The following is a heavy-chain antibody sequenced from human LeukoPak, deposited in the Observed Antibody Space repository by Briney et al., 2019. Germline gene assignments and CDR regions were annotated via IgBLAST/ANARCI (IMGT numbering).Heavy chain of an antibody. D-gene: IGHD4-23*01. CDR3: AKDPHYERWYY. V-gene: IGHV3-23*01. CDR2: ISGSGGST. CDR1: GFTFSSYS. Sequence: GGSLRLSCAASGFTFSSYSMNWVRQAPGKGLEWVSAISGSGGSTYYADSVKGRFTISRDNSKNTLYLQMNSLRAEDTAVYYCAKDPHYERWYYWGQGTLVTVSS. J-gene: IGHJ4*02.